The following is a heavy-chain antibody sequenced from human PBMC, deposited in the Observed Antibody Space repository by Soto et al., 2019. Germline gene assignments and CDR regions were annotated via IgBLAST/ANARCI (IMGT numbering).Heavy chain of an antibody. J-gene: IGHJ6*02. CDR2: IYYSGST. CDR3: ARARGYCSSTSCYNYYYGMDV. CDR1: GGSVTSYY. D-gene: IGHD2-2*01. V-gene: IGHV4-59*02. Sequence: SETLSLTCTVSGGSVTSYYWSWIRQPPGKGMEWIAYIYYSGSTNYNPSLKSRVTISVDTSKNQFSLKLSSVTAADTAVYYCARARGYCSSTSCYNYYYGMDVWGQGTTVTVSS.